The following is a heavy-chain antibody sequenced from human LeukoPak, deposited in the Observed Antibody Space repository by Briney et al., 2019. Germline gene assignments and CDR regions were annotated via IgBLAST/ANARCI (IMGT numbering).Heavy chain of an antibody. V-gene: IGHV1-69*05. D-gene: IGHD5-12*01. CDR3: ARGGRGYSGYDQGFDY. CDR2: IITIFGTA. Sequence: SVKVSCKASGGTFSSYAISWVRQAPGQGLEWMGGIITIFGTANYAQKFQSRVTITTDESTSTAYMELSSLRSEDTAVYYCARGGRGYSGYDQGFDYWGQGTLVTVSS. J-gene: IGHJ4*02. CDR1: GGTFSSYA.